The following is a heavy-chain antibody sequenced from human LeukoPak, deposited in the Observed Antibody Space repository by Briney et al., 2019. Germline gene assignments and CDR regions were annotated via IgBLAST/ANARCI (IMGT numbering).Heavy chain of an antibody. J-gene: IGHJ4*02. CDR1: GVSINISY. V-gene: IGHV4-59*08. CDR3: ARGNDY. Sequence: SETLSLTCTVSGVSINISYWSWIRQPPGKGLEWIGFIYYGGGINYNPSLKSRVTISVDSSKTQVSLKLSSVTAADTAVYYCARGNDYWGQGTLVTVSS. CDR2: IYYGGGI.